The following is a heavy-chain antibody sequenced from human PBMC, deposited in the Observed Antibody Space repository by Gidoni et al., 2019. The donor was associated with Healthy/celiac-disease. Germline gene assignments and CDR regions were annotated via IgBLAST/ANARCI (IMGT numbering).Heavy chain of an antibody. V-gene: IGHV3-23*01. CDR1: GFTFSSYA. Sequence: EVQLLESGGGLVQPGGSLRLSCSSSGFTFSSYAMSWVRQAPGKGLEWVSAISGSGGSTYYADSVKGRFTISRDNSKNTLYLQMNSLRAEDTAVYYCAKDQAAAGSFDYWGQGTLVTVSS. J-gene: IGHJ4*02. CDR2: ISGSGGST. CDR3: AKDQAAAGSFDY. D-gene: IGHD6-13*01.